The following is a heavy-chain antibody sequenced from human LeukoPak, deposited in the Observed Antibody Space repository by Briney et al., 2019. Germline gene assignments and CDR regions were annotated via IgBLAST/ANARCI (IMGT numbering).Heavy chain of an antibody. Sequence: SETLSLTCTVSGDSISSYYWSWIRQPAGKGLEWIGRMYTSESTNYNPSLKSRVTMSVDTSKNQFSLTLRSVIAADTAVYFCARGGYTSGWPDYHYYMDVWSKGTTVT. CDR2: MYTSEST. V-gene: IGHV4-4*07. CDR3: ARGGYTSGWPDYHYYMDV. J-gene: IGHJ6*03. CDR1: GDSISSYY. D-gene: IGHD6-19*01.